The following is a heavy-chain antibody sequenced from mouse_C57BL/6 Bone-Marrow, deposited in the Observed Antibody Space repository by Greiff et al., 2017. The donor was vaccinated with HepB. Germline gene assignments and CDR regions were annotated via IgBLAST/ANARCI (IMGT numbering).Heavy chain of an antibody. V-gene: IGHV1-81*01. CDR3: AGYYYDRDAMDY. D-gene: IGHD1-1*01. Sequence: QVQLQQSGAELARPGASVKLSCKASGYTFTSYGISWVKQRTGQGLEWIGEIYPRSGNTYYNEKFKGKATLTADKSSSTAYMELRSLTSGDSAVYFCAGYYYDRDAMDYWGQGTSVTVSS. CDR2: IYPRSGNT. J-gene: IGHJ4*01. CDR1: GYTFTSYG.